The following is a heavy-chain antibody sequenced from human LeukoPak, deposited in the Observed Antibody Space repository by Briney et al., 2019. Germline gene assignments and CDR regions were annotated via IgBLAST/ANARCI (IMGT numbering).Heavy chain of an antibody. D-gene: IGHD2-21*02. CDR2: INQDASEI. V-gene: IGHV3-7*01. CDR1: GFTFSTYW. CDR3: ATDRDNSDWQKRSYS. Sequence: GGSLRLSCAASGFTFSTYWMNWYRQAPGKGLEWVGNINQDASEINYVDSVRGRFTISRDNAKNSLHLQMNSLRAEDTAVYYCATDRDNSDWQKRSYSWGQGTLVTVTP. J-gene: IGHJ4*02.